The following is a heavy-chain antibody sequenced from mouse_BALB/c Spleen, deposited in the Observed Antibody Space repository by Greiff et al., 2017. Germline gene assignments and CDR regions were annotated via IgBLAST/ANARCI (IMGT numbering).Heavy chain of an antibody. D-gene: IGHD2-4*01. J-gene: IGHJ2*01. CDR1: GYAFTNYL. CDR2: INPGSGGT. Sequence: QVQLQQSGAELVRPGTSVKVSCKASGYAFTNYLIEWVKQRPGQGLEWIGVINPGSGGTNYNEKFKGKATLTADKSSSTAYMQLSSLTSDDSAVYFCARRGLGSMITPFDDWGQGTTLTVSS. CDR3: ARRGLGSMITPFDD. V-gene: IGHV1-54*01.